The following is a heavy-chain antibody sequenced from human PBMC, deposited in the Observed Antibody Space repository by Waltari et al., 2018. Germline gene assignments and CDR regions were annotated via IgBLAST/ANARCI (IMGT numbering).Heavy chain of an antibody. J-gene: IGHJ5*02. CDR3: ARVVLWFREIRGWFDP. CDR1: GYTFTSYA. V-gene: IGHV7-4-1*02. Sequence: VQLVQSGSELKKPGASVKVSCKASGYTFTSYAMTWVRQSPGQGLEWMGWINTNTGNPTYAQGFTGRFVFSLDTSVSTAYLQISSLKAEDTAVYYCARVVLWFREIRGWFDPWGQGTLVTVSS. D-gene: IGHD3-10*01. CDR2: INTNTGNP.